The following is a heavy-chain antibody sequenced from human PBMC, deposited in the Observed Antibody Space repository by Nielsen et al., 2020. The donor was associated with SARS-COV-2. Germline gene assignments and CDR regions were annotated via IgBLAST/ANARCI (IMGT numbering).Heavy chain of an antibody. J-gene: IGHJ6*02. CDR3: ARDQYSSSWNYYYYGMDV. V-gene: IGHV3-7*01. CDR1: GFTFSSYE. D-gene: IGHD6-13*01. CDR2: IKQDGSEK. Sequence: GESLKISCAASGFTFSSYEMSWVRQAPGKGLEWVANIKQDGSEKYYVDSVKGRFTISRDNAKNSLYLQMNSLRAEDTAVYYCARDQYSSSWNYYYYGMDVWGQGTTVTVSS.